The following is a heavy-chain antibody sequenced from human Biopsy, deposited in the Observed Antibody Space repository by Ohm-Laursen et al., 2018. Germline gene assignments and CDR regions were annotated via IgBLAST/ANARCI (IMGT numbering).Heavy chain of an antibody. J-gene: IGHJ4*02. CDR3: VRGRAY. Sequence: SLRLSCAATGFTLSDGMTWVRQAPGKGLEWVSSITTDSGRIFYTDSVKGRFTISRDNSKNALYLQMNSLRPADTAKYYCVRGRAYWGQGTLVTVSS. CDR1: GFTLSDG. CDR2: ITTDSGRI. V-gene: IGHV3-21*04.